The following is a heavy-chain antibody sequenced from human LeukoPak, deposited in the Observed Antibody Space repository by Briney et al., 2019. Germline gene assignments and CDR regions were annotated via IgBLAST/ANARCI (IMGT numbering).Heavy chain of an antibody. J-gene: IGHJ4*02. Sequence: GGSLRLSCAASGFTFSSSVMSWVRQALGKGLEWVSAVSGDGGTTYYADSVKGRFTISRDNSKNTLYLQMNSLRAEDTAVYYCAGSIHWGQGTLVTVPS. CDR3: AGSIH. D-gene: IGHD1-14*01. CDR1: GFTFSSSV. CDR2: VSGDGGTT. V-gene: IGHV3-23*01.